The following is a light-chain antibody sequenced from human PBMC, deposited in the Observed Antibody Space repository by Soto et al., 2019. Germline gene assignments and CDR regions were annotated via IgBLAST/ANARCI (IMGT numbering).Light chain of an antibody. V-gene: IGLV2-14*01. CDR3: SSYTSSSTLYV. J-gene: IGLJ1*01. Sequence: ALTQPASVTGSPGQSITISCTGTKSDVGGYNYVSWYQHHPGKAPKLMIYEVSNRPSGVSNRFSGSKSGNTASLTISGLQAEDEADYYCSSYTSSSTLYVFGTGTKVTVL. CDR1: KSDVGGYNY. CDR2: EVS.